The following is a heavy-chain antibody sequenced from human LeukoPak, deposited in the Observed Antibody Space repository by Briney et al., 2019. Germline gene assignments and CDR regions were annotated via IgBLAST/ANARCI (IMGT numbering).Heavy chain of an antibody. D-gene: IGHD1-26*01. CDR1: GFTFSNYW. J-gene: IGHJ6*03. V-gene: IGHV3-7*01. CDR2: IKEDGSEK. Sequence: GGSLRLSCAASGFTFSNYWMSWVRQAPGKGLEWVANIKEDGSEKYYVDSVKGRFTISRDNSRNTLYLQMNSLRAEDTALYYCAKDGDTVSGTYYFDMDVWGKGTTVTISS. CDR3: AKDGDTVSGTYYFDMDV.